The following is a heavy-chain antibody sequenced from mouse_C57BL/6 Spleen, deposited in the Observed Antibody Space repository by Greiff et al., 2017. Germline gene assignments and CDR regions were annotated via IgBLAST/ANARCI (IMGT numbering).Heavy chain of an antibody. CDR2: ISYDGSN. Sequence: DVQLQESGPGLVKPSQSLSLTCSVTGYSITSGYYWNWIRQFPGNKLEWMGYISYDGSNNYNPSLKNRISITRDTSKNQFFLKLNSVTTEDTATYYCARYYYGSGDYFDYWGQGTTLTVSS. J-gene: IGHJ2*01. CDR3: ARYYYGSGDYFDY. V-gene: IGHV3-6*01. CDR1: GYSITSGYY. D-gene: IGHD1-1*01.